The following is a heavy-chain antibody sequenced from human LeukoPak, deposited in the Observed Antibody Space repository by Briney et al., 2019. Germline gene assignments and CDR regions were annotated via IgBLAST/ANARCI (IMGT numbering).Heavy chain of an antibody. CDR3: AKGKAFQWLAPGAHDAFDI. J-gene: IGHJ3*02. V-gene: IGHV3-53*01. CDR2: IYSGGST. D-gene: IGHD6-19*01. CDR1: GFTVSSNY. Sequence: GGSLRLSCAASGFTVSSNYMSWVRQAPGKGLEWVSVIYSGGSTYYADSVKGRFTISRDNSKNTLYLQMNSLRAEDTAVYYCAKGKAFQWLAPGAHDAFDIWGQGTMVTVSS.